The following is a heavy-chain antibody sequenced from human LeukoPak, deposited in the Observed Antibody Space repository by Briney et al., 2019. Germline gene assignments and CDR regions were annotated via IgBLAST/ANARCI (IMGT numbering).Heavy chain of an antibody. CDR3: ARRIVVVTAIPSWYFDL. CDR2: IYHSGST. V-gene: IGHV4-38-2*01. J-gene: IGHJ2*01. D-gene: IGHD2-21*02. Sequence: SETLSLTCAVSGYSISSGYYWGWIRQPPGKGLEWIGSIYHSGSTYYYPSLKSRVTISVDTSKNQFSLKLSSVTAADTAVYYCARRIVVVTAIPSWYFDLWGRGTLVTVSS. CDR1: GYSISSGYY.